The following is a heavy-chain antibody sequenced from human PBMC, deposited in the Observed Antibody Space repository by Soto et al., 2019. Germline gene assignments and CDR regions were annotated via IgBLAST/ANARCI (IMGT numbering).Heavy chain of an antibody. CDR3: AKDQKGSGWDTFDY. J-gene: IGHJ4*02. V-gene: IGHV3-30*18. D-gene: IGHD6-19*01. Sequence: GGSLRLSCAASGFTFSSYGMHWVRQAPGKGLEWVAVISYDGSNKYYADSVKGRFTISRDNSKNTLYLQMNSLRAEDTAVYYCAKDQKGSGWDTFDYWGQGTLVTVSS. CDR1: GFTFSSYG. CDR2: ISYDGSNK.